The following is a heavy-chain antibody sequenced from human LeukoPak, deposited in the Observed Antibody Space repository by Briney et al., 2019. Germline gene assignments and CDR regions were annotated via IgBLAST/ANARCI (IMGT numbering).Heavy chain of an antibody. Sequence: PSETLSLTCTVSGGSISSNRHYWGWIRKPPGKGLEWIGNIYYRGSIAYNPSLSSRVTMSIDTSKNQFSLRLSSVTAADTAVFYCARLSNTGSFDFDYWGQGTLVTVSS. CDR2: IYYRGSI. J-gene: IGHJ4*02. CDR1: GGSISSNRHY. D-gene: IGHD1-26*01. CDR3: ARLSNTGSFDFDY. V-gene: IGHV4-39*01.